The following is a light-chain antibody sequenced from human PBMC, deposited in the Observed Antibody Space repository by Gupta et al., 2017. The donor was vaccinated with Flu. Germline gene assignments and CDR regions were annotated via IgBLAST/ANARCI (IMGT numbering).Light chain of an antibody. Sequence: SYDLTQPPSVSVSPGQTARITCSGDALPKKYAYWYQQKSGRAPVLVIYEDTARPSGIPESFSGSSSGTMATLIISGAQVENEADYYCYSTDSSGSPVFGGGTKLTVL. CDR2: EDT. J-gene: IGLJ3*02. CDR3: YSTDSSGSPV. V-gene: IGLV3-10*01. CDR1: ALPKKY.